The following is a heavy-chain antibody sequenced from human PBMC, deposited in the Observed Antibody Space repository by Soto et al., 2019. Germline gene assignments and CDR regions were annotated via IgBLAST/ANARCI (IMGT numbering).Heavy chain of an antibody. J-gene: IGHJ5*02. CDR1: GFTFSDYW. Sequence: EVQVVESGGGLVQPGGSLRLSCTGSGFTFSDYWMSWARQAPGKGLEWVANIKYDGSEEYYVDSLRGRFTISRDNAMNSLHLQMNSLRADDTAVYYCARFASGKSASTWGQGTLVTVSS. CDR3: ARFASGKSAST. V-gene: IGHV3-7*05. D-gene: IGHD5-12*01. CDR2: IKYDGSEE.